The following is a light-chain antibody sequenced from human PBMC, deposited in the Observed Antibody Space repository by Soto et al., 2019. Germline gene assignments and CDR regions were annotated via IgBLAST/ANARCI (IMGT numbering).Light chain of an antibody. CDR2: LAS. J-gene: IGKJ4*01. Sequence: IQLTQSPSSLSASVGDRVTITCRASQGIRNYLAWYQQKPGKAPNLLIYLASTLQGGVPSMFSGSGSGTDFSLTISSLQPEDVATYYCQYLNSFPLTFGGGTKVDLK. CDR3: QYLNSFPLT. CDR1: QGIRNY. V-gene: IGKV1-9*01.